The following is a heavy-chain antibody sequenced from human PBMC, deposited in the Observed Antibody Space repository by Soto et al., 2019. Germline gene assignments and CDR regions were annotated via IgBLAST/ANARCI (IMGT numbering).Heavy chain of an antibody. V-gene: IGHV3-23*01. CDR2: ISGSGGST. Sequence: HPGGSLRLSCAASGFTFSSYAMSWVRQAPGKGLEWVSAISGSGGSTYYADSVKGRFTISRDNSKNTLYLQMNSLRAEDTAVYYCARGGRWPQFNYYYYGMDVWGQGTTVTVSS. D-gene: IGHD1-1*01. CDR3: ARGGRWPQFNYYYYGMDV. CDR1: GFTFSSYA. J-gene: IGHJ6*02.